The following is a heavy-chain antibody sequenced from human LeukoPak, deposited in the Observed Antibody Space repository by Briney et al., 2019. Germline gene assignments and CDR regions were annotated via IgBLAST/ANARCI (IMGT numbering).Heavy chain of an antibody. D-gene: IGHD5-24*01. Sequence: PGGSLRLSCAASGFTFSSYAMSWVRQAPGKGLEWASAISGSGGSTYYADSVKGRFTISRDNAKNSLYLQMNSLRAEDTAVYYCARDVRGGYNPAYYYMDVWGKGTTVTVSS. CDR2: ISGSGGST. CDR1: GFTFSSYA. V-gene: IGHV3-23*01. CDR3: ARDVRGGYNPAYYYMDV. J-gene: IGHJ6*03.